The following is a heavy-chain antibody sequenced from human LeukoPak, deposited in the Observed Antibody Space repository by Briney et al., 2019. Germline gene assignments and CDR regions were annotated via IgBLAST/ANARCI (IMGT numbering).Heavy chain of an antibody. Sequence: PSETLSLTRTVSGGSLSSYYWSWIPQPPGKGLEWSGYIYYSGSTNYNPSLKSRVTISVDTSKNQFSLKLSSVTAADTAVYYCARRSYYYYYGMDVWGQGTTVTVSS. V-gene: IGHV4-59*01. CDR3: ARRSYYYYYGMDV. CDR1: GGSLSSYY. CDR2: IYYSGST. J-gene: IGHJ6*02.